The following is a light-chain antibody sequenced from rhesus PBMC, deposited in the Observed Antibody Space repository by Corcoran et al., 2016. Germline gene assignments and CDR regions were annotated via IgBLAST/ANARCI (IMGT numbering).Light chain of an antibody. CDR3: QQSSNLFT. CDR2: GAS. J-gene: IGKJ3*01. CDR1: QRVGSY. Sequence: ETVVTQSPATLSLSPGERATVSCKASQRVGSYVAWYQQKPGQSPRLLIYGASNRATGIPDRFSGSGSGTDFPLTISRLEPEDIGVYYCQQSSNLFTFGPGTKLDIK. V-gene: IGKV3-24*04.